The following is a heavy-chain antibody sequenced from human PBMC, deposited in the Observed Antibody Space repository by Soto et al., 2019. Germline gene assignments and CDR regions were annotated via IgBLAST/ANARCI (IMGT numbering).Heavy chain of an antibody. J-gene: IGHJ6*02. CDR1: GGSFSGYY. CDR2: INHSGST. Sequence: SETLSLTCAVYGGSFSGYYWSWIRQPPGKGLEWIGEINHSGSTNYNPSLKSRVTISVDTSKNQFSLKLSSVTAADTAVYYCARGQGRGITGTTTHYYYGMDVWGQGTTVTVSS. D-gene: IGHD1-20*01. CDR3: ARGQGRGITGTTTHYYYGMDV. V-gene: IGHV4-34*01.